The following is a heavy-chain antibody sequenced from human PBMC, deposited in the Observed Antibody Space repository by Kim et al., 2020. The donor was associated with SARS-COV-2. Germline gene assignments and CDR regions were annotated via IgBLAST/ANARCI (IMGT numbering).Heavy chain of an antibody. CDR3: ARSCTRRVVVVPRYYYYYYMDV. V-gene: IGHV4-34*01. Sequence: SETLSLTCAVYGGSFSGYYWSWIRQPPGKGLEWIGEINHSGSTNYNPSLKSRVTISVDTSKNQFSLKLSSVTAADTAVYYCARSCTRRVVVVPRYYYYYYMDVWGKGTTVTVSS. CDR1: GGSFSGYY. J-gene: IGHJ6*03. D-gene: IGHD2-2*01. CDR2: INHSGST.